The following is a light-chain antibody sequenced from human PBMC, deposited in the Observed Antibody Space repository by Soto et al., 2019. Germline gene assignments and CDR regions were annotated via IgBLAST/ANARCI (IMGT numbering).Light chain of an antibody. J-gene: IGLJ3*02. Sequence: QSVLTQPPSASGSPGQSVTISCTGPSSDIGGYNSVSWYQQHPVKAPRLMIYEVNKRPSGVPDRFSGSKSGYTASLTVSGLQTEDEAFYYCSSSAGIYHYLVFGGGTKLTVL. CDR2: EVN. CDR1: SSDIGGYNS. V-gene: IGLV2-8*01. CDR3: SSSAGIYHYLV.